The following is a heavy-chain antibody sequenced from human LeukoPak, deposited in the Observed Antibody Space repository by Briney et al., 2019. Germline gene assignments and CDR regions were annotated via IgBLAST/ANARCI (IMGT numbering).Heavy chain of an antibody. J-gene: IGHJ3*02. D-gene: IGHD1-26*01. CDR2: ISWNSGSI. V-gene: IGHV3-9*03. CDR3: AKGWSYEEAFDI. Sequence: GGSLRLSCAASGFTFDDYAMHWVRQAPGKGLEWVSGISWNSGSIGYADSVKGRFTISRDNAKNSLDLQMNSLRAEDMALYYCAKGWSYEEAFDIWGQGTMVTVSS. CDR1: GFTFDDYA.